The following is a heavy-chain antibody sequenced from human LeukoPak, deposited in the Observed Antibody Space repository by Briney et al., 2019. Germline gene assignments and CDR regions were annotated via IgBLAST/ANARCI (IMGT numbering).Heavy chain of an antibody. D-gene: IGHD3-10*01. V-gene: IGHV4-31*03. J-gene: IGHJ3*02. CDR1: GGSISSGGYY. Sequence: KASETLSLTCTVSGGSISSGGYYWSWIRQHPGKGLEWIGYIYYSGSTYYNPSLKSRVTISVDTSKNQFSLKLSSVTAADTAVYYCARHASGFAFDIWGQGTIVTVSS. CDR3: ARHASGFAFDI. CDR2: IYYSGST.